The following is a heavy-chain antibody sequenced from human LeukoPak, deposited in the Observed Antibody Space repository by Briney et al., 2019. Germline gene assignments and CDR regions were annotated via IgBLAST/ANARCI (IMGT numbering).Heavy chain of an antibody. CDR2: ISAYKGNTNT. D-gene: IGHD3-3*01. CDR3: ARVKDRITIFGDHNWFDP. J-gene: IGHJ5*02. CDR1: GYTFTDYG. V-gene: IGHV1-18*01. Sequence: ASVKVSCKASGYTFTDYGISWVRQAPGQGLEWMGWISAYKGNTNTNYAQKLQGRVTMTTDTSASTAYMELSSLRSEDTAVYYCARVKDRITIFGDHNWFDPWGQGTLVTVSS.